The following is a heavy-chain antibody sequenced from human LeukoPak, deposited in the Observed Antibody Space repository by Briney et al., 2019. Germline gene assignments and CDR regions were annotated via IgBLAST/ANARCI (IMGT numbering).Heavy chain of an antibody. Sequence: ASVKVSCKASGYTFTSYYMHWVRQAPGQGLEWMGIINPSGGSTSYAQKFQGRVTMTRDMSTSTVYMELSSLRSEDTAVYSCARDGGAGDYYDSSGSPADYWGQGTLVTVSS. J-gene: IGHJ4*02. CDR1: GYTFTSYY. D-gene: IGHD3-22*01. V-gene: IGHV1-46*01. CDR3: ARDGGAGDYYDSSGSPADY. CDR2: INPSGGST.